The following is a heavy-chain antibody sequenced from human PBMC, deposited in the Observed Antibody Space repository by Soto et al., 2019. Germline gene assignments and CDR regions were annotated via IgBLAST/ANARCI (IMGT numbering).Heavy chain of an antibody. J-gene: IGHJ6*02. V-gene: IGHV1-69*12. CDR3: AGDCSGTGCPAGDGMDV. D-gene: IGHD2-2*01. CDR2: IIPIFGTA. CDR1: GGTFSSYA. Sequence: QVQLVQSGAEVKKPGSSVKVSCKASGGTFSSYAISWVRQAPGQGLEWMGGIIPIFGTANYAQKFQGRVTITADESTSTAYMELSSLRSEDTAVYYCAGDCSGTGCPAGDGMDVWGQGTTVTVSS.